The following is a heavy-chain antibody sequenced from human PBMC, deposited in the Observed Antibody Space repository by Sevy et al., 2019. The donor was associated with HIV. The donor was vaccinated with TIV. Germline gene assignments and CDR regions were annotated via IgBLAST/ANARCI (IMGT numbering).Heavy chain of an antibody. V-gene: IGHV5-51*01. D-gene: IGHD2-2*01. CDR2: IYPGDSDT. CDR1: GYTFTNYW. CDR3: ARYPIVVVPAAEYYFGY. J-gene: IGHJ4*02. Sequence: GESLKISCKGSGYTFTNYWIGWVRQIPGKGLEWMGIIYPGDSDTRYSPSFQGQVTISADKSISTAYLQWSSLKASDTAMYYCARYPIVVVPAAEYYFGYWGQGTLVTVSS.